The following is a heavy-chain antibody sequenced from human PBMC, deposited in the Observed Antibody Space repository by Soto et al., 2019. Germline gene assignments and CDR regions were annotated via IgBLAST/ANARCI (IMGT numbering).Heavy chain of an antibody. CDR3: ATAFNEAGNWFDP. D-gene: IGHD6-19*01. Sequence: ASVKVSCKVSGYTLTELSMHWVRQAPGKGLEWMGGFDPEDGETIYAQKFQGRVTMTEDTSTDAAYMELSSLRSEDTAVYYCATAFNEAGNWFDPWGQGTLVTVSS. J-gene: IGHJ5*02. V-gene: IGHV1-24*01. CDR1: GYTLTELS. CDR2: FDPEDGET.